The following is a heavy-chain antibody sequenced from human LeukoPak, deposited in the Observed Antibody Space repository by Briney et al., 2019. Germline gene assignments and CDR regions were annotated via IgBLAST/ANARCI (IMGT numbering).Heavy chain of an antibody. CDR2: VNYNGGST. CDR1: GFTFDDYG. Sequence: PGGSLRLSCAASGFTFDDYGMSWVRHVPGKGLEWVSSVNYNGGSTSYADSVKGRFTISRDNAKNSLYLQMKSLGAEDTALYYCARTPIVSPYYMDVWGKGTTVTVSS. D-gene: IGHD5/OR15-5a*01. CDR3: ARTPIVSPYYMDV. V-gene: IGHV3-20*04. J-gene: IGHJ6*03.